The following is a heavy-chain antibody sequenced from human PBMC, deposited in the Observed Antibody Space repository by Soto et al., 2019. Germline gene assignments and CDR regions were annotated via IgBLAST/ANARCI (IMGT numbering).Heavy chain of an antibody. CDR2: IIPIFGTA. CDR3: ASHYDSSGYYYRGLDY. D-gene: IGHD3-22*01. J-gene: IGHJ4*02. CDR1: GGTFSSYA. V-gene: IGHV1-69*12. Sequence: QVQLVQSGAEVKKPGSSVKVSCKASGGTFSSYAISWVRQAPGQGLEWMGGIIPIFGTADYAQKFQGRVTITADESTSTGKRELSSLRSEDTAVYYCASHYDSSGYYYRGLDYWGQGTLVTVSS.